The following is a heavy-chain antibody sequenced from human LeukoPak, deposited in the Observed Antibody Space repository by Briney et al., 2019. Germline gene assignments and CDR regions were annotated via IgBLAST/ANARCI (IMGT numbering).Heavy chain of an antibody. CDR1: GGSISSGGYY. V-gene: IGHV4-30-2*01. J-gene: IGHJ2*01. CDR3: ARGLSRYFDL. Sequence: SETLSLTCTVSGGSISSGGYYWSWIRQPPGKGLEWIGYIYHSGSTYYNPSLKSRVTISVDRSKNQFSLKLSSVTAADTAVYYCARGLSRYFDLWGRGTLVTVSS. CDR2: IYHSGST.